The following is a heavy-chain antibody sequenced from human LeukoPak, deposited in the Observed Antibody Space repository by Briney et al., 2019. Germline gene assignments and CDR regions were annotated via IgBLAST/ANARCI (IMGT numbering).Heavy chain of an antibody. V-gene: IGHV4-59*01. CDR1: GGSISSYY. CDR3: AREGGSGTYGWFDP. J-gene: IGHJ5*02. CDR2: ISYSGST. D-gene: IGHD1-26*01. Sequence: NPSETLCLTCTVSGGSISSYYWSWIRQPPGKGLEWIGYISYSGSTNYNPSLKSRVTISVDTSKNQFSLKLSSVTAADTAVYYCAREGGSGTYGWFDPWGQGTLVPVSS.